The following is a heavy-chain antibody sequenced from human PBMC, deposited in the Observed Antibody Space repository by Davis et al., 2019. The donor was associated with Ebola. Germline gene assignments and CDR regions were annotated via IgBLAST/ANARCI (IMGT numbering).Heavy chain of an antibody. D-gene: IGHD6-19*01. V-gene: IGHV3-64D*06. CDR2: ISSNGGST. J-gene: IGHJ4*02. CDR1: GFTFSSYA. Sequence: PGGSLRLSCSASGFTFSSYAMHWVRQAPGKGLEYVSAISSNGGSTYYADSVKGRFTISRDNSKNTLYLQMSSLRAEDTAVYHCARDHSGRGWYGNFDYWGQGTLVTVSS. CDR3: ARDHSGRGWYGNFDY.